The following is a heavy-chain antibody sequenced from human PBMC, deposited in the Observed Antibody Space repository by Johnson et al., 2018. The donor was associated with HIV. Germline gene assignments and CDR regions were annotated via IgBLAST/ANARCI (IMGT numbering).Heavy chain of an antibody. CDR3: ARGTWEEPHSFDM. V-gene: IGHV3-11*04. J-gene: IGHJ3*02. CDR1: GFAFSDYY. Sequence: HVQLVESGGGLVKPVGSLRLSCAASGFAFSDYYMAWIRQAPGKGLEWVSFISSGSHSIYYADSVKGRFTVSRDNSKNSLYLQMNSLRAEDTAVYYCARGTWEEPHSFDMWGQGTMVTVSS. D-gene: IGHD1-1*01. CDR2: ISSGSHSI.